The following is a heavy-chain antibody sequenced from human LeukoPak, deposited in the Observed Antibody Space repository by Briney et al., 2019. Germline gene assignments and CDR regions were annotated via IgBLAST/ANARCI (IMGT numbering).Heavy chain of an antibody. V-gene: IGHV7-4-1*02. CDR1: GYTFSTFP. CDR2: INTNTGSP. CDR3: VRGIDITGYFNY. Sequence: ASVKVSCKASGYTFSTFPINWARQAPGQGLEWMGWINTNTGSPTYAQGLTGRFVFSLDTSVSTAFLQINSLKAEDTALYYCVRGIDITGYFNYWGQGTLVTVSS. J-gene: IGHJ4*02. D-gene: IGHD3-22*01.